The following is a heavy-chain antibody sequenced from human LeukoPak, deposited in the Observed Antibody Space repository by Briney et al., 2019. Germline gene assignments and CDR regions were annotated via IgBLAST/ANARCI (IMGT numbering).Heavy chain of an antibody. D-gene: IGHD6-13*01. CDR1: GYIFTIYD. J-gene: IGHJ5*02. V-gene: IGHV1-18*01. CDR2: IRSNDGHT. Sequence: ASVTVSFTSSGYIFTIYDISWVRQAPGQGLEWMGWIRSNDGHTKYAQKFQGRVTMAMDTFTTTFYMELRSLTSDDTAMYYCARQQLVPNWFDPWGQGTLVTVSS. CDR3: ARQQLVPNWFDP.